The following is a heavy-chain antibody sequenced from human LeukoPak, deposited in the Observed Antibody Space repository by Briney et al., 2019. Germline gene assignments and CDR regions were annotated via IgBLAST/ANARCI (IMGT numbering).Heavy chain of an antibody. J-gene: IGHJ6*03. V-gene: IGHV3-21*01. CDR1: GFTFSSYS. D-gene: IGHD5-24*01. CDR2: ISSSSSYI. Sequence: GGSLRLSCAASGFTFSSYSMNWVRQAPGKGLEWVSSISSSSSYIYYADSVKGRFTISRDNAKNSLYLQMNSLRAEDTAVYYCARVRMAHTNYYYCMDVWGKGTTVTVSS. CDR3: ARVRMAHTNYYYCMDV.